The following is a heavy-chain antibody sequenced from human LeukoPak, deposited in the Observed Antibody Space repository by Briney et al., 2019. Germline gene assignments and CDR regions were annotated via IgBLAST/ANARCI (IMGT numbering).Heavy chain of an antibody. CDR1: GGTFSSYA. CDR2: IIPILGIA. V-gene: IGHV1-69*04. Sequence: SVTVSCKASGGTFSSYAISWVRQAPGQGLEWMGRIIPILGIANYAQKFQGRVTITADKSTSTAYMELSSLRSEDTAVCYCARGGSYYGSGKDWFDPWGQGTLVTVSS. D-gene: IGHD3-10*01. CDR3: ARGGSYYGSGKDWFDP. J-gene: IGHJ5*02.